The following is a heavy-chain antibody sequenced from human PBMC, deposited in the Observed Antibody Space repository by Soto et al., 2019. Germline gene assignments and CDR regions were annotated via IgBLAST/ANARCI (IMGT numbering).Heavy chain of an antibody. V-gene: IGHV3-23*01. CDR1: GFTFSSYA. CDR2: ISGSGGST. J-gene: IGHJ5*02. Sequence: GSLRLSCAASGFTFSSYAMSWVRQAPGKGLEWVSAISGSGGSTYYADSVKGRFTISRDNSKNTLYLQMNSLRAEDTAVYYCAKDPRHGSYWQRDSFDPWGQGTLVTVSS. CDR3: AKDPRHGSYWQRDSFDP. D-gene: IGHD1-26*01.